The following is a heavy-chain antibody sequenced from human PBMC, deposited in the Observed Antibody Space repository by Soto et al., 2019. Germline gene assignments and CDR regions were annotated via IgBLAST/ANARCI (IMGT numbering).Heavy chain of an antibody. Sequence: GGSLRLSCAASGFTFSSYGMHWVRQAPGKGLEWVAVIWYDGSNKYYADSVKGRFTISRDNSKNTLYLQMNSLRAEDTAVYYCARDRAGATAVDYWGQGTLVTVSS. CDR1: GFTFSSYG. D-gene: IGHD1-26*01. CDR3: ARDRAGATAVDY. V-gene: IGHV3-33*01. J-gene: IGHJ4*02. CDR2: IWYDGSNK.